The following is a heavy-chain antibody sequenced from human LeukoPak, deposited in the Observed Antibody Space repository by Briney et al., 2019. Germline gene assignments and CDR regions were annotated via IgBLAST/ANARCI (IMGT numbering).Heavy chain of an antibody. CDR3: ARSSLRYFDWLPNFDY. CDR2: INPNSGGT. CDR1: GYTFTGYY. Sequence: ASVKVSCKASGYTFTGYYMHWVRQAPGQGLERMGWINPNSGGTNYAQKFQGRVTMTRDTSISTAYMELSRLRSDDTAVYYCARSSLRYFDWLPNFDYWGQGTLVTVSS. V-gene: IGHV1-2*02. J-gene: IGHJ4*02. D-gene: IGHD3-9*01.